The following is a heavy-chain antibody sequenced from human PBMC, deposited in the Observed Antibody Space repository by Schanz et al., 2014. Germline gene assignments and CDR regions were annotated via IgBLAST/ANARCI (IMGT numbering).Heavy chain of an antibody. J-gene: IGHJ4*01. CDR3: SREQIMAVAGRVDY. Sequence: DVQLLESGGGLVQPGGSLRLSCAASGFTFNTYAMPWVRQAPGKGLEWVSSISNSGGRKYYADSVNGRFTISRDNSDNPMYLQMSRRSAEDADVYYCSREQIMAVAGRVDYWGHGTLVTVSS. CDR2: ISNSGGRK. CDR1: GFTFNTYA. D-gene: IGHD6-13*01. V-gene: IGHV3-23*01.